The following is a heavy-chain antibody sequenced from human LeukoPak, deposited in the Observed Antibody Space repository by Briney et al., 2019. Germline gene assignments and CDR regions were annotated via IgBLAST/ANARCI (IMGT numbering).Heavy chain of an antibody. J-gene: IGHJ4*02. D-gene: IGHD3-10*01. V-gene: IGHV4-59*01. CDR1: GGSISSYY. CDR2: IYYSGST. Sequence: SETLSLTCTVSGGSISSYYWSWIRQPPGKGLEWIGYIYYSGSTNYNPSLKSRVTISVDTSKNQFSLKLSSVTAADTAVYYCARAGSGRDLDYWGQGTLVTVSS. CDR3: ARAGSGRDLDY.